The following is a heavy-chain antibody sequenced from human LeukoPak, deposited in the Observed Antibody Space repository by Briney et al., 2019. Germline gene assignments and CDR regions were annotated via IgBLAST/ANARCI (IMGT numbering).Heavy chain of an antibody. J-gene: IGHJ5*02. V-gene: IGHV4-59*01. CDR3: ARGSGGYHYDH. CDR2: IFYSGST. D-gene: IGHD3-22*01. Sequence: PSETLSLTCTVSGGSISPYYWSWIRQPPGKGLEWIGYIFYSGSTNYNPSLKSRVTISVDTSKNQFSLKLSSVTAADTAVYYCARGSGGYHYDHWGQGTLVTVSS. CDR1: GGSISPYY.